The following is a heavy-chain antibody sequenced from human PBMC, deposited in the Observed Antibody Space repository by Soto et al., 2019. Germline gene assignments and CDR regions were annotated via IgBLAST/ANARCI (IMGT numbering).Heavy chain of an antibody. CDR1: GYSFTNYW. Sequence: GESLKISCEGSGYSFTNYWIGWVRQMPGKGLEWMGIVYPRDSDTRYSPSFQGQVTISADKSISTAYLQWSSLKASDTAMYYCATLYYYDHQGPMDVWGQGTTVTVSS. D-gene: IGHD3-22*01. V-gene: IGHV5-51*01. CDR3: ATLYYYDHQGPMDV. CDR2: VYPRDSDT. J-gene: IGHJ6*02.